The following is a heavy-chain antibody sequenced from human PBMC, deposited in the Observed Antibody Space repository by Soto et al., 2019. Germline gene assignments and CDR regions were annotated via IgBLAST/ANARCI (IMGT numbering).Heavy chain of an antibody. CDR1: GYTFTSYG. Sequence: ASVKVSCKASGYTFTSYGISWVRQAPGQGLEWMGWISAYNGNTNYAQKLQGRVTMATDTSTSTAYIELRSLRSDDTAVYYCARDYYGDSYFFDYWGQGTLVTVS. CDR2: ISAYNGNT. J-gene: IGHJ4*02. CDR3: ARDYYGDSYFFDY. D-gene: IGHD4-17*01. V-gene: IGHV1-18*01.